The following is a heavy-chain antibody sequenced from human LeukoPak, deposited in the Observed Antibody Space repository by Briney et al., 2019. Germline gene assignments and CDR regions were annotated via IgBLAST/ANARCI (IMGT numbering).Heavy chain of an antibody. CDR3: ARHGGVGVIPDFDY. V-gene: IGHV4-39*01. CDR1: GDSISSSSYY. CDR2: IYYSGST. J-gene: IGHJ4*02. Sequence: SETLSLTCTVSGDSISSSSYYWGWIRHPPGKGLEWIGSIYYSGSTYYNPSLKSRVTMSVDTSKNQFSLKLSSVTAADTAVYYCARHGGVGVIPDFDYWGPGTLVTVSS. D-gene: IGHD2-8*02.